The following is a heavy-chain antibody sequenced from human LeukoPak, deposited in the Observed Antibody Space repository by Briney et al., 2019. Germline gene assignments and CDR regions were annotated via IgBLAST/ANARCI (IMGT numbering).Heavy chain of an antibody. CDR1: GYTFTGYY. D-gene: IGHD5-18*01. CDR2: INPNSGGT. CDR3: ARGGYSYGNHYYYYGMDV. V-gene: IGHV1-2*02. Sequence: ASVKVSCKASGYTFTGYYMRWVRQAPGQGLEWMGWINPNSGGTNYAQKFQGRVTMTRDTSISTAYMELSRLRSDDTAVYYCARGGYSYGNHYYYYGMDVWGQGTTVTVSS. J-gene: IGHJ6*02.